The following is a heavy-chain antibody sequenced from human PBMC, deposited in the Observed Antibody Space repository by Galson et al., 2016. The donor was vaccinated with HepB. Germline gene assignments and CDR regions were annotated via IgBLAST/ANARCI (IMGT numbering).Heavy chain of an antibody. CDR2: INHSGST. CDR1: GGSFSGYY. Sequence: SETLSLTCAVYGGSFSGYYWNWIRQPPGKGLEWIGEINHSGSTNYNPSLKSRVTISVDTSKSQFSLTVSSVTAADTAVYYCARGRGVPQQLIRWYGHYYGMDVWGQGTTVTVSS. D-gene: IGHD6-13*01. V-gene: IGHV4-34*01. CDR3: ARGRGVPQQLIRWYGHYYGMDV. J-gene: IGHJ6*02.